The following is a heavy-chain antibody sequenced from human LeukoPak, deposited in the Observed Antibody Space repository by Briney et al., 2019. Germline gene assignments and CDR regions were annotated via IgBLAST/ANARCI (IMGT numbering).Heavy chain of an antibody. V-gene: IGHV1-2*02. Sequence: ASVKVSCKASGHTFTDYYMHWVQQAPGQGLEWMGWINPNSGDTDFAQKFQGRVTMTRDASVSTAYMDLSSLSSDDTALYYCATSHSSGWADYWGQGTLVTVSS. CDR2: INPNSGDT. D-gene: IGHD6-19*01. J-gene: IGHJ4*02. CDR1: GHTFTDYY. CDR3: ATSHSSGWADY.